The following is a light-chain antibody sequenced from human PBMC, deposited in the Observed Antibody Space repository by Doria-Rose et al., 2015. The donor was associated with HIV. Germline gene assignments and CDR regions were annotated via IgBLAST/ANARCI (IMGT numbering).Light chain of an antibody. J-gene: IGKJ1*01. CDR3: QQSLSTPRT. CDR2: AAS. Sequence: DIRMTQSPSSLSASVGDRVTITCRASQNINRFLNWYQQKPGKVPKVLIYAASSLQSGVPSRFSGSGSGTDFTLTISSLQPEDFATYYCQQSLSTPRTFGQGTKVEIK. V-gene: IGKV1-39*01. CDR1: QNINRF.